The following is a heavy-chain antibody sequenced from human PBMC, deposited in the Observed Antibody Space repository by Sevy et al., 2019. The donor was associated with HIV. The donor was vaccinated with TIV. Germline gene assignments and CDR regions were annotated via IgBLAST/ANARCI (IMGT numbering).Heavy chain of an antibody. D-gene: IGHD1-26*01. Sequence: SDTLSLTCTVSGGSISSLYWNWIRQPPGKGLEWIANIYYNGHINYNPSLKSRVTLSLDTSKNQFSLRLTSVTAADTAMYYCAGENAWGRGYSWGQGTLVTVSS. CDR2: IYYNGHI. CDR1: GGSISSLY. V-gene: IGHV4-59*08. CDR3: AGENAWGRGYS. J-gene: IGHJ4*02.